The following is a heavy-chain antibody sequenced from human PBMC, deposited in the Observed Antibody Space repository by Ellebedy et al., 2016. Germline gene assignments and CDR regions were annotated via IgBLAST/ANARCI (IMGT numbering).Heavy chain of an antibody. Sequence: SETLSLXXTVSGGSISSSSYYWGWIRQPPGKGLEWIGEINHSGSSNYNPSLKSRVTISVDKSKNQFSLKLSSVTAADTAVYYCARGRGGGITMITAMDVWGQGTRVTVSS. J-gene: IGHJ6*02. V-gene: IGHV4-39*07. CDR1: GGSISSSSYY. D-gene: IGHD3-22*01. CDR2: INHSGSS. CDR3: ARGRGGGITMITAMDV.